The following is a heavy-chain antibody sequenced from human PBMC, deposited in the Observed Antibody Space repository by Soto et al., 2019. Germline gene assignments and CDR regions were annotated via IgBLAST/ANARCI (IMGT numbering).Heavy chain of an antibody. CDR1: GYTFTNYA. J-gene: IGHJ3*01. Sequence: ASVKVSCKSSGYTFTNYALHWVRQAPGHGLEWMGWVNPSNGLTRYSENFQGRLSPTRDTSANTSYMELSSLRRDDTAVYYCARRLPAFDVWGQGTMVTVSS. V-gene: IGHV1-3*01. CDR3: ARRLPAFDV. CDR2: VNPSNGLT.